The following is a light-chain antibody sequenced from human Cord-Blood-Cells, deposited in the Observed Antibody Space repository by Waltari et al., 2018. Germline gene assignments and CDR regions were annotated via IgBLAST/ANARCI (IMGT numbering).Light chain of an antibody. Sequence: HMTQSPSSLSVSVGDRVTITCQASQDISTYLNWYQQKPGKAPKLLIYDASNLETGVPSRFSGSGSGTDFTFTISSLQPEDIATYYCQQYDNLPITFGQGTRLEIK. J-gene: IGKJ5*01. CDR3: QQYDNLPIT. V-gene: IGKV1-33*01. CDR2: DAS. CDR1: QDISTY.